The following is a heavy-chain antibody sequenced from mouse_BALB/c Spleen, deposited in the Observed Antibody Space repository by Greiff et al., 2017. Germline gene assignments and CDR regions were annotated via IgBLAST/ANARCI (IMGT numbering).Heavy chain of an antibody. CDR1: GYTFSSYW. Sequence: VQLQQSGAELMKPGASVKISCKATGYTFSSYWIEWVKQRPGHGLEWIGEILPGSGSTNYNEKFKGKATFTADTSSNTAYMQLSSLTSEDSAVYYCARCLYYYGSSRYYCDYWGQGTTLTVSS. J-gene: IGHJ2*01. CDR3: ARCLYYYGSSRYYCDY. D-gene: IGHD1-1*01. CDR2: ILPGSGST. V-gene: IGHV1-9*01.